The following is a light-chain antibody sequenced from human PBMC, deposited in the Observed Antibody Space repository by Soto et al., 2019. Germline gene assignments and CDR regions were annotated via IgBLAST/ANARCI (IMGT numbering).Light chain of an antibody. Sequence: DIVLTQSPGTLSLSPGERATLSCRASQTVSSSSLAWYQQKPGQAPRLLIFGASTRAAGFPDRFSGSGSGTDFTLTISSLQPEDFAIYYCQQYNNWPMYTFGQGTKVDIK. J-gene: IGKJ2*01. CDR1: QTVSSSS. CDR2: GAS. CDR3: QQYNNWPMYT. V-gene: IGKV3-20*01.